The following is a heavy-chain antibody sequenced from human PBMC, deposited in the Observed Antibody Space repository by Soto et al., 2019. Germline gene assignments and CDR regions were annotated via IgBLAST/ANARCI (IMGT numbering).Heavy chain of an antibody. CDR2: INPDGSEI. V-gene: IGHV3-7*01. CDR1: GFTFSSFW. CDR3: SKSLDS. Sequence: PGGSLRLSCAASGFTFSSFWMDWVRQAPGKGLERVANINPDGSEIQNVGSVNGRFTISSEHAKNLLYLQMIRVMAEESAPYYLSKSLDSWGQGTLDKVFS. J-gene: IGHJ4*02.